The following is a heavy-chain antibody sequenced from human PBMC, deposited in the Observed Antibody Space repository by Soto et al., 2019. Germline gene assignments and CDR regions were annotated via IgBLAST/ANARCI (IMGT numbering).Heavy chain of an antibody. V-gene: IGHV1-18*01. CDR2: IRPDIGNT. Sequence: QVQVLQSGPEGKSPGASVKVSCRTSGYTFSTSGISWGRQAPGQGLEWVGWIRPDIGNTKPAKRLQGRVTLTTDTSASTAYMEFRSLTSDDTAMYYCARDTESNRYNDWGKSTLVTVSS. J-gene: IGHJ1*01. CDR1: GYTFSTSG. CDR3: ARDTESNRYND. D-gene: IGHD1-20*01.